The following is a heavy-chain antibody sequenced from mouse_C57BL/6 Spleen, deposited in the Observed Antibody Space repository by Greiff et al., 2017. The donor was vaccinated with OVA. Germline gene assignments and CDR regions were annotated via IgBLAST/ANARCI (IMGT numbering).Heavy chain of an antibody. CDR1: GYTFTSYW. J-gene: IGHJ3*01. Sequence: QVQLQQPGAELVRPGSSVKLSCKASGYTFTSYWMDWVKQRPGQGLEWIGNIYPSDSETHYNQKFKDKATLTVDKSSSTAYTQLSSLTSEDSAVYYCARRGGYDKFAYWGQGTLVTVSA. D-gene: IGHD2-2*01. V-gene: IGHV1-61*01. CDR3: ARRGGYDKFAY. CDR2: IYPSDSET.